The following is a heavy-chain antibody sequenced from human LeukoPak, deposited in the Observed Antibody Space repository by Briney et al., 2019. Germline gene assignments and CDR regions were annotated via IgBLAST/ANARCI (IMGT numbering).Heavy chain of an antibody. CDR3: ARERTDCCYFDL. CDR2: ISSSSSSI. Sequence: GGSLRLSCAASGFSFSSHRMNWVRQAPGKGLEWVSYISSSSSSIYYTDSVKGRFTISRDNAKNSLYLQMDSLRVEGTAVYYCARERTDCCYFDLWGRGTLVTVSS. D-gene: IGHD2-21*02. V-gene: IGHV3-48*01. J-gene: IGHJ2*01. CDR1: GFSFSSHR.